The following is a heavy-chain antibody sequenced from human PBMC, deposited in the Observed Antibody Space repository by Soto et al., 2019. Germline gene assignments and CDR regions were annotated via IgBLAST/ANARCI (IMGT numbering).Heavy chain of an antibody. J-gene: IGHJ4*02. Sequence: SETLSLTCTVSGGSVSSGSYYWSWIRQPPGKGLEWIGYIYYSGSTNYNPSLKSRVTISVDTSKNQFSLKLSSVTAADTAVYYCARLTGGTVTPYYYFDYWGQGTLVTVSS. CDR3: ARLTGGTVTPYYYFDY. CDR1: GGSVSSGSYY. V-gene: IGHV4-61*01. D-gene: IGHD4-4*01. CDR2: IYYSGST.